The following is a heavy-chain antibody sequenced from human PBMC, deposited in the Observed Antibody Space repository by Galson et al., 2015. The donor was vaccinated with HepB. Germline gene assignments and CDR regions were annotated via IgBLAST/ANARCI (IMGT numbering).Heavy chain of an antibody. CDR2: IKQDGSEK. CDR1: GFTFSSYW. J-gene: IGHJ4*02. V-gene: IGHV3-7*03. D-gene: IGHD5-18*01. CDR3: ARVRRGYSYGWGNAPY. Sequence: SLRLSCAASGFTFSSYWMSWVRQAPGKGLEWVANIKQDGSEKYYVDSVKGRFTISRDNAKNSLYLQMNSLRAEDTAVYYCARVRRGYSYGWGNAPYWGQGTLVTVSS.